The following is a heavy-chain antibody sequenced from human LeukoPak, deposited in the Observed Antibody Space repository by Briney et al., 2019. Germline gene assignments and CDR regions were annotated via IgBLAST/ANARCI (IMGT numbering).Heavy chain of an antibody. J-gene: IGHJ4*02. Sequence: ASVTVSCKVSGYTLTELSMHWVRRAPGKGLEWMGGFDPEDGETIYAQKFQGRVTVTEDTSTDTAYMELSSLRSEDTAVYYCATEVCGGDCYLDYWGQGTLVTVSS. CDR2: FDPEDGET. CDR3: ATEVCGGDCYLDY. CDR1: GYTLTELS. D-gene: IGHD2-21*02. V-gene: IGHV1-24*01.